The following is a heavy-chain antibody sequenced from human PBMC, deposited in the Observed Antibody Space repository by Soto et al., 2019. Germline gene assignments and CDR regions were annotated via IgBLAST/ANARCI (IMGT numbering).Heavy chain of an antibody. V-gene: IGHV3-33*01. CDR3: ARGLIKYAGGVFDI. CDR1: GFSFSDSI. J-gene: IGHJ3*02. D-gene: IGHD3-10*01. Sequence: GGSLRLSCTASGFSFSDSIIHWLRQAPGRGLEWVAVISTAHTNEAYAHSVRDRFIISRDNSMSTLFLQMNSLRAEDTAIYYCARGLIKYAGGVFDIWGQGTTVTVSS. CDR2: ISTAHTNE.